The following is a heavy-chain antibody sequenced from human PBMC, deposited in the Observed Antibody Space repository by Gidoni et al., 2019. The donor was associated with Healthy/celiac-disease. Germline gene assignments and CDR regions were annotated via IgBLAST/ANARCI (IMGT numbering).Heavy chain of an antibody. J-gene: IGHJ6*02. CDR3: AADYYYYYYGMDV. Sequence: QMQLVQSGPEVKKPGTSVKVSCKASGFNFTSSAVQWVRQARGQRLEWIGWIVVGSGNTNYAQKFQERVTITRDMSTSTAYMELSSLRSEDTAVYYCAADYYYYYYGMDVWGQGTTVTVSS. V-gene: IGHV1-58*01. CDR2: IVVGSGNT. CDR1: GFNFTSSA.